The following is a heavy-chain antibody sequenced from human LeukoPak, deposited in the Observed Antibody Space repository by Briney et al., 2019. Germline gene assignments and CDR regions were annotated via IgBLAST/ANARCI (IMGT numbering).Heavy chain of an antibody. CDR2: ISGSGDST. D-gene: IGHD3-22*01. CDR3: AKDYSSGYYYDY. CDR1: GFTFSSYG. V-gene: IGHV3-23*01. Sequence: PGGSLRLSCAASGFTFSSYGMSWVRQAPGKGLEWVSSISGSGDSTYYADSVKGRFTISRDNSKNTLYLQMNSLRAEDTAVYYCAKDYSSGYYYDYWGRGTLVTVSS. J-gene: IGHJ4*02.